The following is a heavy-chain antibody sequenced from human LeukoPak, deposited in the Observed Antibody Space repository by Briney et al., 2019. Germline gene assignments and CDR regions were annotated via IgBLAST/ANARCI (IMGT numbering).Heavy chain of an antibody. Sequence: SSETLSLTCAVYGGSFSGYFWSWIRQPPGKGLEWIGEINHSGSTNYNPSLKSRVPISIDTSKNQFSLRLSSVTAADTAVYYCAILDIVATIRDDAFDIWGQGEWSPSLQ. CDR3: AILDIVATIRDDAFDI. CDR2: INHSGST. D-gene: IGHD5-12*01. CDR1: GGSFSGYF. J-gene: IGHJ3*02. V-gene: IGHV4-34*01.